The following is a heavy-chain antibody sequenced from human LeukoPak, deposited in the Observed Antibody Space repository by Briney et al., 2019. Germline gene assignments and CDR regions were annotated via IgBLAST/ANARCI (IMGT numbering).Heavy chain of an antibody. CDR3: ARNGAWGSDRLHDF. Sequence: ASVRVSGKASGYTFTGYYIHWVRQAPGQGLEWMGWINPNSGGTNYAQKFQGRVTMTRDTSISTAYMELTNLIPDDTAVYYCARNGAWGSDRLHDFWGQGTGVSASS. CDR1: GYTFTGYY. D-gene: IGHD3-16*02. J-gene: IGHJ4*02. V-gene: IGHV1-2*02. CDR2: INPNSGGT.